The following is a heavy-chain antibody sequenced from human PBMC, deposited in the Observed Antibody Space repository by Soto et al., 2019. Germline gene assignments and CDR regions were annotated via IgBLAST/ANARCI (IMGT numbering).Heavy chain of an antibody. CDR2: ISSSSRTI. V-gene: IGHV3-48*01. Sequence: EVQLVESGGGLIQPGGSLRLSCEASGCSFSDSGMNWVRRAPGKRLEWISYISSSSRTIYYAGSVEGRFTISRDNVRNSVHLQMNSLRGEDTRVYSCARTRMEWALYFDNWGLGTLVTVSS. CDR3: ARTRMEWALYFDN. J-gene: IGHJ4*02. CDR1: GCSFSDSG. D-gene: IGHD3-3*01.